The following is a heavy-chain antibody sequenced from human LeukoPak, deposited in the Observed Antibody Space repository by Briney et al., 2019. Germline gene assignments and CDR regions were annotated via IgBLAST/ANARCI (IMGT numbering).Heavy chain of an antibody. CDR3: ARHSGLRFLEWENYFDY. CDR1: GYSISSGYY. J-gene: IGHJ4*02. Sequence: SETLSLTCAVSGYSISSGYYWGWIRQPPGKGLEWIGSIYHSGSTYYNPSLKSRVTISVDTSKNQFSLKLSSVTVADTAVYYCARHSGLRFLEWENYFDYWGQGTLVTVSS. D-gene: IGHD3-3*01. CDR2: IYHSGST. V-gene: IGHV4-38-2*01.